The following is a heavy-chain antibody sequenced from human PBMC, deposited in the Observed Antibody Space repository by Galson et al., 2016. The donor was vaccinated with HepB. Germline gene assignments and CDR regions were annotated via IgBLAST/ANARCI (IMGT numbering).Heavy chain of an antibody. J-gene: IGHJ4*02. Sequence: SETLSLTCSVSGDSFKSYHWTWIRQSPGKGLEWIGYVSHSGSNNYNPSLQSRVTISVETSKTQFSLNMTSLTAADTAVYYCAGTPTGVLGSSGAFEYWGQGVLVAVSS. V-gene: IGHV4-59*01. CDR3: AGTPTGVLGSSGAFEY. CDR1: GDSFKSYH. D-gene: IGHD3-16*01. CDR2: VSHSGSN.